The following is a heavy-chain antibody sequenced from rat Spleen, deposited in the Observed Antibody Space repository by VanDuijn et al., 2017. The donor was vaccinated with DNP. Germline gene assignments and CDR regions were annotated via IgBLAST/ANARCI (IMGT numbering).Heavy chain of an antibody. V-gene: IGHV5-31*01. D-gene: IGHD1-11*01. CDR1: GFTFSSYW. CDR3: ARRLTTDY. CDR2: ITPSGGNT. J-gene: IGHJ2*01. Sequence: EVQLVESGGDLVRPGRSLKLSCVASGFTFSSYWMTWIRQVPGKGLEWVASITPSGGNTYFPDSVKGRFTISRDNAKSTLYLQMDSLRSEDTATYYCARRLTTDYWGQGVMVTVSS.